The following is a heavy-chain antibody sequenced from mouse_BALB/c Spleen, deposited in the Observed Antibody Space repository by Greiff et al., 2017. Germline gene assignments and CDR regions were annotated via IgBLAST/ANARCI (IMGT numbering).Heavy chain of an antibody. D-gene: IGHD2-4*01. CDR3: ARGKYDYDDAMDY. CDR2: IDPYNGGT. J-gene: IGHJ4*01. CDR1: GYSFTDYN. V-gene: IGHV1S135*01. Sequence: EVKLVESGPELVKPGASVKVSCKASGYSFTDYNMYWVKQSHGKSLEWIGYIDPYNGGTSYNQKFKGKATLTVDKSSSTAFMHLNSLTSEDSAVYYCARGKYDYDDAMDYWGQGTSVTVSS.